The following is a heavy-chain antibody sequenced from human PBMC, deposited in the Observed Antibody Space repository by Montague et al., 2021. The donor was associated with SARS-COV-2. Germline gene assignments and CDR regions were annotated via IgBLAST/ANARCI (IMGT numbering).Heavy chain of an antibody. CDR1: GGSISSSSYY. Sequence: SETLSLTCTVSGGSISSSSYYWGWIRQPPGKGLDWIGSIYYSGSTYYNPSLKSRVTISVDTSKNQFSLKLISVTAADTAVYYCATITLGYCTNGVCKPPDYWGQGTLVTVSS. CDR2: IYYSGST. J-gene: IGHJ4*02. D-gene: IGHD2-8*01. CDR3: ATITLGYCTNGVCKPPDY. V-gene: IGHV4-39*01.